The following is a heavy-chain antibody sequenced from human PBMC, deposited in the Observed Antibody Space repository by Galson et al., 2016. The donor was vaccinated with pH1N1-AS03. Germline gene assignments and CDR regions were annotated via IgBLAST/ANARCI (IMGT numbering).Heavy chain of an antibody. D-gene: IGHD2-2*02. CDR2: IYYSGGT. J-gene: IGHJ4*02. V-gene: IGHV4-59*01. CDR3: ARVAVPAAIEGYYFDY. CDR1: PGSIINYY. Sequence: SETLSLTCTVSPGSIINYYWNWIRQPPGRGLEWIGAIYYSGGTRYSPSLQSRVTISVDTSKNQFSLKLASVTAADTAVYYCARVAVPAAIEGYYFDYWGQGTLVPVSS.